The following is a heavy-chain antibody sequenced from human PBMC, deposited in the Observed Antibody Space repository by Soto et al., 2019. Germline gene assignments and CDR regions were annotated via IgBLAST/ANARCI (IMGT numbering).Heavy chain of an antibody. J-gene: IGHJ5*02. Sequence: EVQLVESGGGLVQPGGSLRLSCAASGFTFSSYSMNWVRQAPGKGLEWVSYISSSSSTIYYADSVTCRFTISRDNAKNPLYLQMNSLRDEDTAVYYCAREIPSRGAGWFDPWGQGTLVTVSS. CDR2: ISSSSSTI. D-gene: IGHD3-10*01. CDR1: GFTFSSYS. V-gene: IGHV3-48*02. CDR3: AREIPSRGAGWFDP.